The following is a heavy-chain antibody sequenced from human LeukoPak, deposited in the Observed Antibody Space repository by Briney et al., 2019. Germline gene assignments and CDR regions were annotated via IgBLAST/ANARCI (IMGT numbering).Heavy chain of an antibody. Sequence: PSETLSLTCTVSGGSISSYYWSWIRQPPGKGLEWIGYIYYSGSTNYNPSLESRVTISVDTSKNQFSLKLSSVTAADTAVYYCARVEYDFWSVKLGGAFDIWGQGTMVTVSS. CDR2: IYYSGST. CDR3: ARVEYDFWSVKLGGAFDI. V-gene: IGHV4-59*01. J-gene: IGHJ3*02. D-gene: IGHD3-3*01. CDR1: GGSISSYY.